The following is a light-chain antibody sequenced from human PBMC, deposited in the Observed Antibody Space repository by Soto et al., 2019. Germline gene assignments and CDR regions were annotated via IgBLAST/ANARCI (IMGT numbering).Light chain of an antibody. J-gene: IGKJ4*01. CDR1: QSVSSN. CDR3: QQYNNWPLT. Sequence: EIVMTQSPATLSVSPGDRATLSCRASQSVSSNLAWYQQKPGQAPRLLIYGASTRATGIPARFSGSGSGTKFTLTISSLQSEDFAVYYCQQYNNWPLTFGGGTKV. V-gene: IGKV3-15*01. CDR2: GAS.